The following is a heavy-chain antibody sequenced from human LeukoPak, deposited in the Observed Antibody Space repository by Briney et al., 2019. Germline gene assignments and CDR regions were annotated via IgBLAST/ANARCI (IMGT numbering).Heavy chain of an antibody. Sequence: GGSLRLSCAASGFTFSSYWMHWVRQAPGKGLVWVSRINSDETETTYADSVKGRFTISRDNAKNTLYLQMDSLRAEDTAVYFCARVRFLEWSPFGYWGQGALVTVSS. CDR3: ARVRFLEWSPFGY. CDR1: GFTFSSYW. J-gene: IGHJ4*02. D-gene: IGHD3-3*01. CDR2: INSDETET. V-gene: IGHV3-74*01.